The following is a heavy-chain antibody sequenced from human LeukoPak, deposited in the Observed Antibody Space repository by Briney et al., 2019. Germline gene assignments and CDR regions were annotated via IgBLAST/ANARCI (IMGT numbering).Heavy chain of an antibody. V-gene: IGHV3-30*02. J-gene: IGHJ4*02. CDR3: AKDLARYYFDY. CDR1: GFTFSSYG. CDR2: IWYDGSNK. Sequence: PGGSLRLSCAASGFTFSSYGMHWVRQAPGKGLEWVAVIWYDGSNKYYADSVKGRFTISRDNSKNTLYLQMNSLRAEDTAVYYCAKDLARYYFDYWGQGTLVTVSS.